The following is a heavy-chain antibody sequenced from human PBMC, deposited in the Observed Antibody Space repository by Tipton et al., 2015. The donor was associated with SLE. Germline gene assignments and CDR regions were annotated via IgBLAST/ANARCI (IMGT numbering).Heavy chain of an antibody. V-gene: IGHV5-10-1*01. CDR3: ASLWYYGSGSYLFDY. CDR2: IDPSDSYT. J-gene: IGHJ4*02. D-gene: IGHD3-10*01. Sequence: QSGPEVKKPGESLRISCKGSGYSFTSYWISWVRQMPGKGLEWMGRIDPSDSYTNYSPSFQGHVTISADKSISTAYLQWSSLKASDTAMYYCASLWYYGSGSYLFDYWGQGTLVTVSS. CDR1: GYSFTSYW.